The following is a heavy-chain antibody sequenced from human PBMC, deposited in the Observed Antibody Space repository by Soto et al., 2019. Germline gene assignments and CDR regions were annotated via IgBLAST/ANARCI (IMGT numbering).Heavy chain of an antibody. V-gene: IGHV1-2*04. CDR1: GYSFTDYH. D-gene: IGHD2-8*01. CDR2: INPKSGGT. J-gene: IGHJ6*02. Sequence: ASVKVSCKASGYSFTDYHIHWVRQAPGQGLEWLGRINPKSGGTSTAQKFQGWVTMTTDTSISTASMELTRLTSDDTAIYYCARGDSTDCANGVCSFCYTHDTDVWG. CDR3: ARGDSTDCANGVCSFCYTHDTDV.